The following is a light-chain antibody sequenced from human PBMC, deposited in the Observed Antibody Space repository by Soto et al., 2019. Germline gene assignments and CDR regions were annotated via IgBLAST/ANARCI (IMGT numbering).Light chain of an antibody. CDR2: EVT. CDR3: TSYTSSVTLV. J-gene: IGLJ2*01. Sequence: QSALTQPASVSGSPGQSITISCTGTSNDVGGYNYVSWYQHHPGKAPKLMIYEVTHRPSGVSNRFSGSKSGNTASLTISGLQAEDEADYYCTSYTSSVTLVFGGGTKLTVL. CDR1: SNDVGGYNY. V-gene: IGLV2-14*01.